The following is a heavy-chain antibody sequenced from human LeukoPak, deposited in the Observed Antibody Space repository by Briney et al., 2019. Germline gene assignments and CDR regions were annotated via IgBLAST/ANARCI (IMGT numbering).Heavy chain of an antibody. Sequence: GGSLRLSCAASGFAFNTYGMHWVRQAPGKGLEWVSAISGSGGSTYYADSVKGRFTISRDNSKNTLYLQMNSLRAEDTAVYYCAKDGGRITMIVVVVYWGQGTLVTVSS. CDR3: AKDGGRITMIVVVVY. J-gene: IGHJ4*02. CDR2: ISGSGGST. CDR1: GFAFNTYG. D-gene: IGHD3-22*01. V-gene: IGHV3-23*01.